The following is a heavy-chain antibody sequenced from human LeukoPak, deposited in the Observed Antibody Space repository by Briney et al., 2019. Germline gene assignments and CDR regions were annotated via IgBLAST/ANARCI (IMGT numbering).Heavy chain of an antibody. Sequence: GGSLRLSCAASGFTFSSYWMHWVRQAPGKGLVWVSRINADGSSTSYADSVKGRFSISRGNAKNTLYLQMNSLRVEDTDVYYCAGQRNYYYYGMDVWGKGTMVTVSS. CDR1: GFTFSSYW. CDR3: AGQRNYYYYGMDV. CDR2: INADGSST. V-gene: IGHV3-74*01. J-gene: IGHJ6*04.